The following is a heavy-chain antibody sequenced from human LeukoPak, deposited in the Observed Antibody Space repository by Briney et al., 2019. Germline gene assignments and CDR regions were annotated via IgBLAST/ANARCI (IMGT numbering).Heavy chain of an antibody. CDR1: GYTFTCYD. Sequence: ASVKVSCKASGYTFTCYDINWVRQATGQGLEWMGWMNPNSGNTGYAQKFQGRVTMTRNTSISTAYMELSSLRSEDTAVYYCARGNAFYSSGWMNWFDPWGQGTLVTVSS. CDR2: MNPNSGNT. V-gene: IGHV1-8*01. J-gene: IGHJ5*02. CDR3: ARGNAFYSSGWMNWFDP. D-gene: IGHD6-19*01.